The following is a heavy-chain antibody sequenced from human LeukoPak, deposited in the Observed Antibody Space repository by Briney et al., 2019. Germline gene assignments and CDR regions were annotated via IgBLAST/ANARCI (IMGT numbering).Heavy chain of an antibody. Sequence: PGGSLRLSCAASGFTFDDYTMHWVRQAPGKGLEWVSLISWDGGSTYYADSVKGRFTISRDNSKNTLYLQMNSLRAEDTAIYYCAKEYTGTFSPFPSYFDNWGQGTPVTVSS. V-gene: IGHV3-43*01. CDR1: GFTFDDYT. J-gene: IGHJ4*02. CDR3: AKEYTGTFSPFPSYFDN. D-gene: IGHD1-26*01. CDR2: ISWDGGST.